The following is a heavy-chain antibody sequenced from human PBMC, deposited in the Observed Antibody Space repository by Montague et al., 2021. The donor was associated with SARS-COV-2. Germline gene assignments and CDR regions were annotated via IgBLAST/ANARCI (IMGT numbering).Heavy chain of an antibody. J-gene: IGHJ4*02. Sequence: SLRLSCAASGFTFSSYGMHWVRQAPGKGLEWVAVISYDGSNKYYADSVKGRFTISRDNSKNTLYLQMNSLRAEDTAAYYCARGPVLLWFGELLSPPTDYWGQGTLVTVSS. D-gene: IGHD3-10*01. V-gene: IGHV3-33*05. CDR2: ISYDGSNK. CDR3: ARGPVLLWFGELLSPPTDY. CDR1: GFTFSSYG.